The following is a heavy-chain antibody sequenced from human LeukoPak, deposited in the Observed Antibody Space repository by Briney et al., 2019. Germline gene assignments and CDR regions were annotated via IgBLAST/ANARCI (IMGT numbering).Heavy chain of an antibody. D-gene: IGHD4-17*01. CDR2: INHSGST. V-gene: IGHV4-34*01. CDR3: ARDASLYGDSYFDY. J-gene: IGHJ4*02. Sequence: SETLSLTCAVYGGSFSGYYWSWIRQPPGKGLEWIGEINHSGSTNYNPSLKSRVTMSVDTSKNQFSLKLSSVTAADTAVYYCARDASLYGDSYFDYWGQGTLVTVSS. CDR1: GGSFSGYY.